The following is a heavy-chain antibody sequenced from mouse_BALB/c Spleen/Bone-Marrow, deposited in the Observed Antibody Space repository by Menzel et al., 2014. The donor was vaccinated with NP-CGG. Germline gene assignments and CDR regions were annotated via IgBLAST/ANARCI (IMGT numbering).Heavy chain of an antibody. J-gene: IGHJ4*01. Sequence: QVQLKESGAELVKPGASVKMSCKASGYTFXSYNMHWVKQTPGQGLEWIGAIYPGNGDTSYNQKFKGKATLTADKSSSTAYMQLSSLTSEDSAVYYCATLYAMDYWGQGTSVTVSS. CDR1: GYTFXSYN. CDR2: IYPGNGDT. V-gene: IGHV1-12*01. CDR3: ATLYAMDY.